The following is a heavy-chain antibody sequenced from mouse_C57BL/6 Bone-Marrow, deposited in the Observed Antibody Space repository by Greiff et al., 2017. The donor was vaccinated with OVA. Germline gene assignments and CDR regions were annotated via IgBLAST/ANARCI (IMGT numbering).Heavy chain of an antibody. CDR3: TREDYYGSGFAY. CDR1: GFTFSSYA. J-gene: IGHJ3*01. Sequence: EVQVVESGEGLVKPGGSLKLSCAASGFTFSSYAMSWVRQTPEKRLEWVAYISSGGDYIYYADTVKGRFTISRDNARNTLYLQMSSLKSEDTAMYYCTREDYYGSGFAYWGQGTLVTVSA. D-gene: IGHD1-1*01. V-gene: IGHV5-9-1*02. CDR2: ISSGGDYI.